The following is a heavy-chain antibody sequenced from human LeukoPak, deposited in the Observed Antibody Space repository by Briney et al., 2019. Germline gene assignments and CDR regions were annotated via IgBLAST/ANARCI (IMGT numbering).Heavy chain of an antibody. CDR1: GFTFSSLW. J-gene: IGHJ4*02. Sequence: GGSLRLSCAASGFTFSSLWMHWVRQAPGKGLEWVSKISSNSGTIYYADSVKGRFTISRDNAKNSLYLQMNSLRDEDTAVYYCARSSARDFDFWGQGTLVTVSS. CDR3: ARSSARDFDF. V-gene: IGHV3-48*02. CDR2: ISSNSGTI.